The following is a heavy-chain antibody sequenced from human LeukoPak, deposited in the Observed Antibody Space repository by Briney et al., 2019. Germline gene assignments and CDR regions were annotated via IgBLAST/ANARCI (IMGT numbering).Heavy chain of an antibody. J-gene: IGHJ4*02. CDR3: ARYGSGTSYITNYFDY. CDR2: ISSDSRTI. D-gene: IGHD3-10*01. Sequence: PGGSLRLSCAASGFTFSDYYMSWIRQAPGKGLEWVSYISSDSRTIYYADSVKGRFTISRDNAKNSLYLQMKGLRDEDTAVYYCARYGSGTSYITNYFDYWGQGTLVTVSS. CDR1: GFTFSDYY. V-gene: IGHV3-11*04.